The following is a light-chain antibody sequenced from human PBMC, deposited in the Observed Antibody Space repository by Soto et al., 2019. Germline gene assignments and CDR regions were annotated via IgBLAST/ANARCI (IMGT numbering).Light chain of an antibody. V-gene: IGKV3-20*01. J-gene: IGKJ1*01. CDR3: QQYGSSPPWT. CDR1: QSFSSSY. Sequence: EIVLTQSPGTLSLSPGERATLSCRASQSFSSSYLAWYQQKPGQAPRLLIYGASKRATGIPDRFSGSGSGTDFTLTISRLEPEDFAVYYCQQYGSSPPWTFGQGTTVEIK. CDR2: GAS.